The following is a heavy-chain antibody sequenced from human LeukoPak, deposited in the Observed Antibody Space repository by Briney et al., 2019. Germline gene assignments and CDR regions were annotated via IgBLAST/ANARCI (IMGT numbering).Heavy chain of an antibody. J-gene: IGHJ4*02. V-gene: IGHV4-4*02. CDR3: ARSLMVRGVIMWFYFDY. Sequence: SETLSLTCAVSGDSVSGSFWWSWVRQPPHKGLEWIGEIHHSGSSNYNPSLESRVIISVDTSKNQFSLKLSSVTAADTAVYYCARSLMVRGVIMWFYFDYWGQGTLVTVSS. D-gene: IGHD3-10*01. CDR1: GDSVSGSFW. CDR2: IHHSGSS.